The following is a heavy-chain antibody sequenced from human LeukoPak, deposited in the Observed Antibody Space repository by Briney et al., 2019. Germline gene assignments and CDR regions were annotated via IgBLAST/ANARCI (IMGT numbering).Heavy chain of an antibody. V-gene: IGHV3-15*01. CDR3: TTAMNVVVPAASDY. CDR2: IKSKTDGGTA. D-gene: IGHD2-2*01. J-gene: IGHJ4*02. CDR1: GFTFSSYW. Sequence: GGSLRLSCAASGFTFSSYWMSWVRQAPGKGLEWVGRIKSKTDGGTADYAAPVKGRFTISRDDSKNTLYLQVNSLKTEDTAVYYCTTAMNVVVPAASDYWGQGTLVTVSS.